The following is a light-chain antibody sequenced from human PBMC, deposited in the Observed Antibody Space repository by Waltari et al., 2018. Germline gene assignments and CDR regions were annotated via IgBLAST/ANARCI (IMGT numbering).Light chain of an antibody. V-gene: IGLV1-51*02. CDR3: GTWDSSRSGAV. CDR2: EDT. CDR1: RSNIGNNY. J-gene: IGLJ7*01. Sequence: QSVLTQPPSVSAAPGQRVTISCSGGRSNIGNNYVSWYRQFPGPAPKLLIYEDTGGPAGIAGRFSGSKSGTSATLDITGLQAGDEADYYCGTWDSSRSGAVFGGGTHLTVL.